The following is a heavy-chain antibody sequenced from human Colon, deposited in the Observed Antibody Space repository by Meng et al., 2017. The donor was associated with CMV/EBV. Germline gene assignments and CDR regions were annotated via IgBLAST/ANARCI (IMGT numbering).Heavy chain of an antibody. D-gene: IGHD4-17*01. CDR2: IHSDGSDT. J-gene: IGHJ4*02. CDR1: GFPFSVYW. Sequence: EVQLVESGGDLVQSGGSLSLSCVASGFPFSVYWMHWVRQAPGKGLVWLSRIHSDGSDTFYADSVKGRFTISRDNARNTLYLQMNSLRAEDTAVYYCARGPGDLGRGTLVTVSS. CDR3: ARGPGD. V-gene: IGHV3-74*01.